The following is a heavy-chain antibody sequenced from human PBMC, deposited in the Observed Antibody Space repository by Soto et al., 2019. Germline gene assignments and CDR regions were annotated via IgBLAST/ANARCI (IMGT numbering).Heavy chain of an antibody. Sequence: QVQLVQSGAEVKKPGSSVKVSCKASGSTFSSYAISWVRQAPGQGLEWMGGIIPIFGTANYAQKFQGRVTITADESTSTAYMELSRLRSEDTAVYYCARTHHATIVYSYGSGYFYGMDVRGQGTTVTVSS. CDR1: GSTFSSYA. CDR2: IIPIFGTA. J-gene: IGHJ6*02. V-gene: IGHV1-69*01. D-gene: IGHD3-10*01. CDR3: ARTHHATIVYSYGSGYFYGMDV.